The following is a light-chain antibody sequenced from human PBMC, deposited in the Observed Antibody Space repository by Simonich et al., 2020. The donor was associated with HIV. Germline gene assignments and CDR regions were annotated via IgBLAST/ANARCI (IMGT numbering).Light chain of an antibody. CDR1: QSVLYSSNNKNY. J-gene: IGKJ2*01. Sequence: DIVMTQSPDSLAVSLGERATINCKPSQSVLYSSNNKNYLAWYQQKPGQPPKLLIYWASTRKSGVPDRFSGSGSGTDFTLTISSLQAEDVAVYYCQQYYGTPYTFGQGTKVEI. CDR3: QQYYGTPYT. CDR2: WAS. V-gene: IGKV4-1*01.